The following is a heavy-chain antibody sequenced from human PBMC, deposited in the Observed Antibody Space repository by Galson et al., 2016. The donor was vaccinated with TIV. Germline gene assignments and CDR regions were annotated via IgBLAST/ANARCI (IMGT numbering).Heavy chain of an antibody. J-gene: IGHJ4*02. CDR2: ISAGATNT. CDR1: GFRFNEYE. CDR3: AKDRGHYEALDS. D-gene: IGHD4-17*01. V-gene: IGHV3-23*01. Sequence: SLRLSCAASGFRFNEYEMSWVRQAPGKGLEWVSGISAGATNTYYADSVGGRFTISRDNSNNILYLQMDRLQLEDTAVYFCAKDRGHYEALDSWGQGTLVTVSS.